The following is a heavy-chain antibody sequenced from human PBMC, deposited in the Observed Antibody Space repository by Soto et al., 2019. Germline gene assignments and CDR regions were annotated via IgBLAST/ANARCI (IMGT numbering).Heavy chain of an antibody. Sequence: EVQLVESGGGLVKPGGSLRLSCAASGFTFSRYGRNWLRQAPGKGLEGVASISSNTSYVYYADSVKGRFSISRDNAKNILYLEMYALTLEDTAVYYCARDLSGGPVGNWFESWGQGTLVTVSS. D-gene: IGHD2-2*01. CDR3: ARDLSGGPVGNWFES. CDR2: ISSNTSYV. J-gene: IGHJ5*01. V-gene: IGHV3-21*06. CDR1: GFTFSRYG.